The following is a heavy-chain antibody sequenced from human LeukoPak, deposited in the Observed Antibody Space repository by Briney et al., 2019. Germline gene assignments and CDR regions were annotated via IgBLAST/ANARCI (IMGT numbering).Heavy chain of an antibody. D-gene: IGHD3-22*01. CDR2: MNEDGREK. CDR1: GSTFSAYW. J-gene: IGHJ4*02. Sequence: PGGSLRLSCAASGSTFSAYWMSWVRQAPGKGLEWVANMNEDGREKYYVDSLKGRFTISRDNAKQSLYLQMNSLRAEDTAVYFCARHYNSGYYGFDSWGQGTLVTVSS. V-gene: IGHV3-7*01. CDR3: ARHYNSGYYGFDS.